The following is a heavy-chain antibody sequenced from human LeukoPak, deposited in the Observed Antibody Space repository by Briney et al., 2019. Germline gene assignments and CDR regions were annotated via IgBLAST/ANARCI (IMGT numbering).Heavy chain of an antibody. D-gene: IGHD6-6*01. CDR3: ARDPEYSSSSGWFDP. V-gene: IGHV3-11*01. Sequence: GGSLRLSCAASGFTFSDYYMSWIRQAPGKGLEWVSYISSSGSTIYYADSVKGRFTIFRDNAKNSLYLQMNSLRAEDTAVYYCARDPEYSSSSGWFDPWGQGTLVTVSS. CDR1: GFTFSDYY. J-gene: IGHJ5*02. CDR2: ISSSGSTI.